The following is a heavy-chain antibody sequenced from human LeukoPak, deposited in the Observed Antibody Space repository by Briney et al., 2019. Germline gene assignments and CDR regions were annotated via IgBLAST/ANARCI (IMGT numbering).Heavy chain of an antibody. D-gene: IGHD2-8*02. CDR1: GYTFTSYY. Sequence: ASVKVSCKASGYTFTSYYMHWVRQAPGQGLEWMGIINPSGGSASYAQKFQGRVTMTRDTSTSTVYMELSSPRSEDTAVYYCARDYGWAALGYYFDYWGQGTLVTVSS. J-gene: IGHJ4*02. CDR3: ARDYGWAALGYYFDY. CDR2: INPSGGSA. V-gene: IGHV1-46*01.